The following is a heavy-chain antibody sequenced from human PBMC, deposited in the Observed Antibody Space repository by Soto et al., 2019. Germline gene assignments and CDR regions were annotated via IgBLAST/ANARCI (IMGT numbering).Heavy chain of an antibody. D-gene: IGHD6-19*01. Sequence: EVQLVESGGGLVQPGGSLRLSCAASGLIFSDYHMDWVRQAPGKGLEWVGRIRRKANSYTTEYAASVKGRFTISRDDSKNPPYLQMNSLTTEDTAVYYCAMLGGWSGGSNDMDVWGQGTTVTVSS. CDR2: IRRKANSYTT. V-gene: IGHV3-72*01. J-gene: IGHJ6*02. CDR1: GLIFSDYH. CDR3: AMLGGWSGGSNDMDV.